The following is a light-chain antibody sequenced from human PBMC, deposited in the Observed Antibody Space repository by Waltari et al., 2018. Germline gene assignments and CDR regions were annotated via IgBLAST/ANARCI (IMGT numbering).Light chain of an antibody. CDR2: GAS. J-gene: IGKJ2*01. V-gene: IGKV3-15*01. Sequence: EIVMTQSPATLSVSPGERLTLSCTASQSVASNLAWYRQKPGQAPRILIYGASTRASGVPAKFSGSGSGTEFTLTISSLQSEDVAIYYCQQYDNRPPYTFGQGTNLEIK. CDR3: QQYDNRPPYT. CDR1: QSVASN.